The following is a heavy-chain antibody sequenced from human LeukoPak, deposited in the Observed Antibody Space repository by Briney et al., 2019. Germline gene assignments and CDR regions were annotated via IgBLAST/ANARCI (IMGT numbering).Heavy chain of an antibody. CDR2: IKGDGSEK. Sequence: PGGSLRLSCAASGFTLSGYFMSWVRQAPGEGLEWVASIKGDGSEKYYVDSVKGRFTISRDNAKNSLYPQMNSLRVEDTAVYYCARDRGWRSSGYLYYFDFWGQGTLVTVSS. J-gene: IGHJ4*02. CDR3: ARDRGWRSSGYLYYFDF. V-gene: IGHV3-7*01. CDR1: GFTLSGYF. D-gene: IGHD3-22*01.